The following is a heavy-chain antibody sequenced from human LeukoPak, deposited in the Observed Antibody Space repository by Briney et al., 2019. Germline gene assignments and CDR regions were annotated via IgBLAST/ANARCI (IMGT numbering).Heavy chain of an antibody. V-gene: IGHV3-11*01. Sequence: GGSLRLSCAASGFTFSDYYMSWIRQAPGKGLEWVSYISSSGSTIYYADSVKGRFTISRDNAKNSLYLQMNSLRAEDTAVYYCAKDPDCTSGICYTFFDYWGQGTLVTVSS. CDR3: AKDPDCTSGICYTFFDY. CDR1: GFTFSDYY. CDR2: ISSSGSTI. J-gene: IGHJ4*02. D-gene: IGHD2-8*01.